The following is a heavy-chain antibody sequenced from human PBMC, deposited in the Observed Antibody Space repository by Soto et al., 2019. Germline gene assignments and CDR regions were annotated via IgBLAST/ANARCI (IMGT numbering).Heavy chain of an antibody. CDR2: MNPNSGIT. J-gene: IGHJ6*03. D-gene: IGHD1-1*01. CDR1: VYTFTSYV. V-gene: IGHV1-8*01. Sequence: ASVKVSCKASVYTFTSYVINWVRQATGQGLEWMGWMNPNSGITGYAQKFQGRVTMTRNTSISTAYMELSSLRSEDTAVYYCARAPIRWTYYYYYYMDVWGKGTTVTVSS. CDR3: ARAPIRWTYYYYYYMDV.